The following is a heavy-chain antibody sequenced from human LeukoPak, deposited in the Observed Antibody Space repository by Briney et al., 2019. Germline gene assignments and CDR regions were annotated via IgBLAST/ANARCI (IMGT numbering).Heavy chain of an antibody. D-gene: IGHD3-3*01. CDR3: ARETMYAFDI. Sequence: PEGSLSPCTAAGGFTFSGYSMNWVRQAPGKGLQWVSYISSSGGAQYYADSVKGRFTISRDNARKSLYLQMNSLRDEDTAVYYCARETMYAFDIWGQGTIVTVSS. V-gene: IGHV3-48*02. J-gene: IGHJ3*02. CDR1: GFTFSGYS. CDR2: ISSSGGAQ.